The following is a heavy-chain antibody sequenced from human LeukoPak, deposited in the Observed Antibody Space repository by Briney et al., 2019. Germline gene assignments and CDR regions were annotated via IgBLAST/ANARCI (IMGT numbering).Heavy chain of an antibody. D-gene: IGHD6-19*01. CDR3: ASSSGWY. J-gene: IGHJ4*02. V-gene: IGHV3-48*01. Sequence: GGSLRLSCAASGITFSSYNMNWVRQAPGKGLEWVSYISSDSSTIHYADSVKGRLTISRDNAKNSLYLQMNSLRAEDTAVYYCASSSGWYWGQGTLVTVSS. CDR2: ISSDSSTI. CDR1: GITFSSYN.